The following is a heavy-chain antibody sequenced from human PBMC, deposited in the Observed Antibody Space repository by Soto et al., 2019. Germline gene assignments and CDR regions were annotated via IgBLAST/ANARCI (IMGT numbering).Heavy chain of an antibody. D-gene: IGHD3-22*01. J-gene: IGHJ6*02. CDR2: LNHRGST. Sequence: SGPLSLTCAVYGRSSRGYDWSWIRQPPGKGLEWSGELNHRGSTNYNPSLTSRITTSVDTSKNQFSLNLRSVTAAETAVYYWARGRTGSGYYDYYYYYGMDVWGQGTTVTVSS. V-gene: IGHV4-34*01. CDR3: ARGRTGSGYYDYYYYYGMDV. CDR1: GRSSRGYD.